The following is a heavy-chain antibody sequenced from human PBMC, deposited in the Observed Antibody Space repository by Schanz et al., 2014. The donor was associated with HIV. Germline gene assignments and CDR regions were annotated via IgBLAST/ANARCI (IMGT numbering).Heavy chain of an antibody. CDR1: GFTFRSYG. J-gene: IGHJ5*02. D-gene: IGHD1-26*01. V-gene: IGHV3-33*08. CDR3: ARGRVFGGATTRWFDP. Sequence: QVQLVESGGGVVQPGRSLRLSCAASGFTFRSYGMHWVRQAPGKGLECVASMSYDGRNEHYVESVKGRFTISRDNSKNTLYLQLNSLRAEDTAMYYCARGRVFGGATTRWFDPWGQGTLVTVSS. CDR2: MSYDGRNE.